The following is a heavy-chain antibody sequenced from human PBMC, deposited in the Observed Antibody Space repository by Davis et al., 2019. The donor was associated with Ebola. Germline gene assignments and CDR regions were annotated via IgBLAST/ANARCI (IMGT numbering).Heavy chain of an antibody. D-gene: IGHD1-7*01. CDR1: GASFSGYY. CDR2: INHSGST. Sequence: MPSETLSPTCALYGASFSGYYWSWIRPPPGKGLEWIGEINHSGSTNYNPSLKSRVTISVDTSTNQFSLKLSSVTAADTAVYYCARGNLHFANYFSYWGQGTLVTVSS. V-gene: IGHV4-34*01. CDR3: ARGNLHFANYFSY. J-gene: IGHJ4*02.